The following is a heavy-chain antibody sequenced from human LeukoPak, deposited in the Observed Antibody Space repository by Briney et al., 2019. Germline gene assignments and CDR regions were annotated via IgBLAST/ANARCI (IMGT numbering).Heavy chain of an antibody. D-gene: IGHD2-21*02. CDR2: INHSGST. Sequence: PSETLSPTCAVYGGSFSGYYWSWIRQPPGKGLEWIGEINHSGSTNYNPSLKSRVTISVDTSKNHFSLKLSSVTAADTAVYYCARNQLLSLDAFDIWGQGTMVTVSS. J-gene: IGHJ3*02. V-gene: IGHV4-34*01. CDR3: ARNQLLSLDAFDI. CDR1: GGSFSGYY.